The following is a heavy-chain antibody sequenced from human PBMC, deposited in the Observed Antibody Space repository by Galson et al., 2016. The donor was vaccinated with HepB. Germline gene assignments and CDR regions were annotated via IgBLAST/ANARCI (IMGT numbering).Heavy chain of an antibody. CDR3: ARDCTGGTCKSGDYDTFDI. D-gene: IGHD2-8*02. CDR2: VYHDGNT. J-gene: IGHJ3*02. Sequence: SETLSLTCAVSGGSITTTDWWSWVRQPPGKGLEWIGEVYHDGNTFYNPSVGSRVTISIDKSKNEFYLNLRSVTAADTAVYDCARDCTGGTCKSGDYDTFDIWGQGTVVTVSS. V-gene: IGHV4-4*02. CDR1: GGSITTTDW.